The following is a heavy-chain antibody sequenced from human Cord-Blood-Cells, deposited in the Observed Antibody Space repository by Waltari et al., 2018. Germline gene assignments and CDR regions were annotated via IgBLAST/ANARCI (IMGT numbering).Heavy chain of an antibody. CDR1: GGTFSSYT. D-gene: IGHD2-21*01. V-gene: IGHV1-69*08. CDR3: ARDEGGYCGGDCYSR. Sequence: QVQLVQSGAEVKKPGSSVKVSCKASGGTFSSYTISWVRQAPGQGLEWMGRIIPILGITNFGQKFQGRVTITAEKSTSTAYMELSSLRSEDTAVYYCARDEGGYCGGDCYSRWGQGTLVTVSS. CDR2: IIPILGIT. J-gene: IGHJ4*02.